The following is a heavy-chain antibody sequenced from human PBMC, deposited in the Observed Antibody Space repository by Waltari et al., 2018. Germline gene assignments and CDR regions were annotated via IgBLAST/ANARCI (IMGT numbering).Heavy chain of an antibody. CDR2: VYYSGRT. CDR1: GGSISGSGWY. D-gene: IGHD3-10*01. CDR3: ARGYGSGSHLYYYYYMDV. Sequence: QLQLQESGPGLVKPSETLSLTCTVSGGSISGSGWYWGWIRQTPGKGLEWIGSVYYSGRTYYTPSLKSRFTISVDTFKNHFSLKLNSVTAADTAVYYCARGYGSGSHLYYYYYMDVWGKGTTVTISS. J-gene: IGHJ6*03. V-gene: IGHV4-39*07.